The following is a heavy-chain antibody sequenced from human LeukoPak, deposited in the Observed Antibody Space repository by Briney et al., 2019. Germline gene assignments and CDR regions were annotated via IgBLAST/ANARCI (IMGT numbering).Heavy chain of an antibody. D-gene: IGHD4-17*01. CDR3: ARDTDGDYNFDY. Sequence: TGGSLRLSCAASGFTFSSYGMHWVRQAPGKGLEWVALIWYDGSNKYYADSVKGRFTISRDNSENTLYVQMNSLRAEDTAVYYCARDTDGDYNFDYWGQGTLVTVSS. CDR1: GFTFSSYG. V-gene: IGHV3-33*01. J-gene: IGHJ4*02. CDR2: IWYDGSNK.